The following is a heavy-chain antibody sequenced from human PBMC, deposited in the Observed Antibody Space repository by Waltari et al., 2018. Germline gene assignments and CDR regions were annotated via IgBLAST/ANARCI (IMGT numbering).Heavy chain of an antibody. CDR3: ARDLYDSRVPGDYFDY. D-gene: IGHD3-16*01. CDR1: GFTFSDHY. V-gene: IGHV3-72*01. J-gene: IGHJ4*02. Sequence: EVQLVESGGGLVQPGGSLRLSCAASGFTFSDHYMDWVRQAPGKGLEWVGRSRDKAHSYTTENAASVKGRFTISRDDSKKSLYLQMNSLKTEDTAVYYCARDLYDSRVPGDYFDYWGQGTLVTVSS. CDR2: SRDKAHSYTT.